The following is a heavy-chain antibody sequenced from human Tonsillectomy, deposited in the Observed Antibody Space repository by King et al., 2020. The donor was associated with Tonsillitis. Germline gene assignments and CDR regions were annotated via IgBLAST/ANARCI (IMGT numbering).Heavy chain of an antibody. J-gene: IGHJ3*02. V-gene: IGHV2-70*04. Sequence: TLKESGPALVKPKQTLTLTCTFSGFSLNTHEMRMAWIRQPPGKALAWLARIDWDDDKFYTTSLKTRLAISKDTSKNQVVLTVTNVDPADTATYFCARLCSGDCYPSHAFDIWGQGTMVTVSS. CDR1: GFSLNTHEMR. CDR3: ARLCSGDCYPSHAFDI. D-gene: IGHD2-21*02. CDR2: IDWDDDK.